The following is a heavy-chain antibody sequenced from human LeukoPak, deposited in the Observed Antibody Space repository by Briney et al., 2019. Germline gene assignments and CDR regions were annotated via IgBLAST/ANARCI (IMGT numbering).Heavy chain of an antibody. V-gene: IGHV1-18*01. D-gene: IGHD6-19*01. CDR2: ISAYNGNT. J-gene: IGHJ4*02. Sequence: GASVKVSCKASGYTFTSYGISWVRQAPGQGLEWMGWISAYNGNTNYAQKLQGRVTMTTDTSTSTAYMQLRSLRSDDTAVYYCARSSGWYRDPPYYFDYWGQGTLVTVSS. CDR3: ARSSGWYRDPPYYFDY. CDR1: GYTFTSYG.